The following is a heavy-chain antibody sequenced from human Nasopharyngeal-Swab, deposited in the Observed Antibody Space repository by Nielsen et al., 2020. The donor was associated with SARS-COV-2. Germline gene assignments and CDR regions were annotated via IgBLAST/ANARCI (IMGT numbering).Heavy chain of an antibody. V-gene: IGHV3-30-3*01. Sequence: GESLKISCEASGFTFSSYAMHWVRQAPGKGLEWVAVISYDGSNTYYADSVKGRFTISRDNSKNTLYVQMNSLRAEDTAVYYCARGGFRSTIVVPAALSGYWGQGTLATVSS. CDR3: ARGGFRSTIVVPAALSGY. CDR2: ISYDGSNT. CDR1: GFTFSSYA. J-gene: IGHJ4*02. D-gene: IGHD2-2*01.